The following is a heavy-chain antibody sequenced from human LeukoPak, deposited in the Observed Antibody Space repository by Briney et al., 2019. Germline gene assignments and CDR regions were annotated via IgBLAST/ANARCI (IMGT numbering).Heavy chain of an antibody. Sequence: SQTLSLTCTVSGGSISSSSYYWGWIRQPPGKGLEWIGSIYYSGSTYYNPSLKSRVTISVDTSKNQFSLNLSSVTAADTAVYYCARHPSYYDRIDYWGQGTLVTVSS. CDR1: GGSISSSSYY. CDR3: ARHPSYYDRIDY. V-gene: IGHV4-39*07. J-gene: IGHJ4*02. CDR2: IYYSGST. D-gene: IGHD3-22*01.